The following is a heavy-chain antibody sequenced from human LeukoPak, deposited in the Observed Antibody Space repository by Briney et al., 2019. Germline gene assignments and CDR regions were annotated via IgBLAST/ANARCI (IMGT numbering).Heavy chain of an antibody. V-gene: IGHV4-61*01. CDR2: IYYSGST. J-gene: IGHJ4*02. Sequence: SETLSLTCTVSGGSVSSGSYYWSWIRQPPGKGLEWIGYIYYSGSTNYNPSLKSRVTISVDTSKNQFSLKLSSVTAADTAVYYCARAAGYNDYWGQGTLVTVSS. D-gene: IGHD5-18*01. CDR3: ARAAGYNDY. CDR1: GGSVSSGSYY.